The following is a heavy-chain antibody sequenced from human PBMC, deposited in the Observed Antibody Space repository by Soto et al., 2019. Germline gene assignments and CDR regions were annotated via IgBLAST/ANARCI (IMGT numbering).Heavy chain of an antibody. CDR2: INHSGST. CDR3: ARGLFGVVSYWFDP. CDR1: GGSFSGYY. V-gene: IGHV4-34*01. Sequence: PSETLSLTCAVYGGSFSGYYWSWIRQPPGKGLEWIGEINHSGSTNYNPSLKSRVTISVDTSKNQFSLYLQMNSLRAEDTAVYYCARGLFGVVSYWFDPWGQGTLVTVSS. D-gene: IGHD3-3*01. J-gene: IGHJ5*02.